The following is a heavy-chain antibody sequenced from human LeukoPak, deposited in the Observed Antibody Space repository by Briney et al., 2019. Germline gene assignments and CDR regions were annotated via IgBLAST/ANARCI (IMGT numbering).Heavy chain of an antibody. V-gene: IGHV1-69*06. CDR1: GGTFSSYA. Sequence: SVKVSCKASGGTFSSYAISWVRQAPGQGLEWMGGIIPIFGTANYAQKFQGRVTITADKSTSTDYMELSSLRSEDTAVYYCARAFGWLLQDYYYYGMDVWGKGTTVTVSS. D-gene: IGHD3-22*01. CDR2: IIPIFGTA. J-gene: IGHJ6*04. CDR3: ARAFGWLLQDYYYYGMDV.